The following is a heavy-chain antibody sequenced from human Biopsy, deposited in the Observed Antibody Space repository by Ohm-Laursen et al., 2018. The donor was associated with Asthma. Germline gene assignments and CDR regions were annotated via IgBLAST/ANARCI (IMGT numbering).Heavy chain of an antibody. CDR3: ARGYSGSDRIVYYSGLEV. J-gene: IGHJ6*02. V-gene: IGHV1-69*13. CDR2: LIPVLGTP. D-gene: IGHD5-12*01. Sequence: SVKDSCKASGDSFSNYAISWVRQAPGQGLEWMGGLIPVLGTPDHAQMFEGRVTITADESTSTAYMELSSLSSEDTAVYYCARGYSGSDRIVYYSGLEVWGQGTTVTVSS. CDR1: GDSFSNYA.